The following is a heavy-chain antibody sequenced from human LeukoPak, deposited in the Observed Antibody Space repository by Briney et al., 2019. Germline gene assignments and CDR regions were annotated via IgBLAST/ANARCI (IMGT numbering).Heavy chain of an antibody. CDR2: ISYDGSNK. D-gene: IGHD5-18*01. Sequence: GGSLRLSCAASGFTFSSYAMHWVRQAPGKGLEWVAVISYDGSNKYYADSVKGRFTISGDNSKNTLYLQMNSLRAEDTAVYYCARDRIQLWLLSYWGQGTLVTVSS. V-gene: IGHV3-30*04. J-gene: IGHJ4*02. CDR3: ARDRIQLWLLSY. CDR1: GFTFSSYA.